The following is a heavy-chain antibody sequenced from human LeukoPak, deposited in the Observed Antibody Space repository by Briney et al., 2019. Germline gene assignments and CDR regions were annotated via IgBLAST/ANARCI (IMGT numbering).Heavy chain of an antibody. Sequence: GASVKVSCKASGGTFSSHAISWVRQAPGQGLEWMGGIIPIFGTANYAQKFQGRVTITADESTSTAYMELSSLRSEDTAVYYCARVGRYGGNYYFDYWGQGTLVTVSS. CDR1: GGTFSSHA. J-gene: IGHJ4*02. CDR2: IIPIFGTA. D-gene: IGHD4-23*01. CDR3: ARVGRYGGNYYFDY. V-gene: IGHV1-69*13.